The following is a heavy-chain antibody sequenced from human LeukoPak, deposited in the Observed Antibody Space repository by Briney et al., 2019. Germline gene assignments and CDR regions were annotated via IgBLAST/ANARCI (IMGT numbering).Heavy chain of an antibody. CDR3: ASNLIQGPFDP. V-gene: IGHV4-39*07. J-gene: IGHJ5*02. CDR2: IYYSGST. Sequence: SETLSLTCTVSGGSISSSSYYWGWIRQPPGKGLEWIGSIYYSGSTYYNPSLKSRVTISVDTSKNQFSLKLSSVTAADTAVYYCASNLIQGPFDPWGQGTLVTVSS. CDR1: GGSISSSSYY.